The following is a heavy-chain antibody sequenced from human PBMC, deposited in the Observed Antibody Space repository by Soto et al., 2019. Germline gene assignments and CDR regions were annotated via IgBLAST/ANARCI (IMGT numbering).Heavy chain of an antibody. CDR2: ISYDGSNK. V-gene: IGHV3-30*03. CDR1: GFTFSSYG. Sequence: QVQLVESGGGVVQPGRSLRLSCAASGFTFSSYGMHWVRQAPGKGLEWVAVISYDGSNKYYADSVKGRFTISRDNSKNTLYLQMNSLRAEDTAEYYCATRPDSSSGYYGMDVWGQGTTVTVSS. J-gene: IGHJ6*02. D-gene: IGHD6-13*01. CDR3: ATRPDSSSGYYGMDV.